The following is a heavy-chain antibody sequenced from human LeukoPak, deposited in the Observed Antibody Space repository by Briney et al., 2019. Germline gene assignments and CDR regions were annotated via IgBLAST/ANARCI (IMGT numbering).Heavy chain of an antibody. D-gene: IGHD3-16*01. CDR3: ARSPYDGGPVQH. J-gene: IGHJ1*01. Sequence: SVKVSCKASGGTFSSYAISWVRQAPGQGLEWMGRIIPIFGIANYAQKFQGRVTITADKSTSTAYMELSSLRSEDTAVYYCARSPYDGGPVQHWGQGTLVTVSS. V-gene: IGHV1-69*04. CDR1: GGTFSSYA. CDR2: IIPIFGIA.